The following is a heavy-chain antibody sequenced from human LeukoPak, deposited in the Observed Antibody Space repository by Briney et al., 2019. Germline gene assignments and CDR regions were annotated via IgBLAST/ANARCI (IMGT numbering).Heavy chain of an antibody. CDR2: ITTSSSDI. CDR1: GFTFSSYS. J-gene: IGHJ4*02. D-gene: IGHD3/OR15-3a*01. CDR3: ARDKDWSFDN. Sequence: GGSLRLSCAASGFTFSSYSMNWVRQAPGKGLEWVAYITTSSSDINYADSVKDRFTISRDNAKNSLYLQMNSLRDEDTAVYYCARDKDWSFDNWGQGILVTVSS. V-gene: IGHV3-21*05.